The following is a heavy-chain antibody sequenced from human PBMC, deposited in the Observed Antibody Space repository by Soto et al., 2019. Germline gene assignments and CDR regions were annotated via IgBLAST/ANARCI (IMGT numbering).Heavy chain of an antibody. CDR1: GFSLSTSGVG. D-gene: IGHD6-13*01. J-gene: IGHJ4*02. Sequence: QITLKESGPTLVKPTQTLTLTCTFSGFSLSTSGVGVGWIRQPPGKALEWLALIYWDDDKRYSPSLKSRLTITKDTSKNQVVLTLTNMDPVDTATYCCAHSPSSSWPNFFDYWGQGTLVTVSS. CDR3: AHSPSSSWPNFFDY. CDR2: IYWDDDK. V-gene: IGHV2-5*02.